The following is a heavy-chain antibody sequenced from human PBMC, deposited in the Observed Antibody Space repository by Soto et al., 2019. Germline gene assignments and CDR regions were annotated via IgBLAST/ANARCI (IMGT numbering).Heavy chain of an antibody. V-gene: IGHV4-31*03. CDR1: GGSITSGGSF. CDR2: IGYSGTT. D-gene: IGHD6-6*01. CDR3: ARGFVSSKWFAP. Sequence: TVSLNCTVSGGSITSGGSFWSWIRQHPGKGPEWIAFIGYSGTTSYNPSLESRVTVSVDTSKSQFSLNLTSVTVADTAVYYCARGFVSSKWFAPWGQGTLVTVSP. J-gene: IGHJ5*02.